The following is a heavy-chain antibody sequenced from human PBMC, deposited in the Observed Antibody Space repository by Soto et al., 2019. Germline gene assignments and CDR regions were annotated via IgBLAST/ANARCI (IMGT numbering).Heavy chain of an antibody. CDR1: GFTFSSYA. CDR2: ISGSGGST. J-gene: IGHJ6*02. V-gene: IGHV3-23*01. D-gene: IGHD3-3*01. Sequence: EVQLLESGGGLVQPGGSLRLSCAASGFTFSSYAMSWVRQAPGKGLEWVSAISGSGGSTYYADSVKGRFTISRDNSKNTLYRQMNSLRAEDTAVYYCAKDTGYFWSGYRSMDVWVQGTTVTVSS. CDR3: AKDTGYFWSGYRSMDV.